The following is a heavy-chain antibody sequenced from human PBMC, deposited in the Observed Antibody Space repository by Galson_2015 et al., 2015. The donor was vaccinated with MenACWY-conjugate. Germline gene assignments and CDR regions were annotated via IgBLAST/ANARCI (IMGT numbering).Heavy chain of an antibody. V-gene: IGHV3-11*05. CDR1: GFTFSDYY. CDR3: ARGGFRMRKANDY. Sequence: SLRLSCAASGFTFSDYYMSWLRQAPGKGLEWVSYISSSSSYTNYADSVKGRFTISRDNAKNSLYLQMNSLRAEDTAVYYCARGGFRMRKANDYWGQGTLVTVSS. D-gene: IGHD3-10*01. CDR2: ISSSSSYT. J-gene: IGHJ4*02.